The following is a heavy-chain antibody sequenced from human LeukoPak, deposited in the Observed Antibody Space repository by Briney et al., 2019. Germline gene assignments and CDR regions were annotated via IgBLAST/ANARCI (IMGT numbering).Heavy chain of an antibody. V-gene: IGHV1-18*01. CDR2: ISAYNGNT. Sequence: ASVKVPCKASGYTFTSYGISWVRQAPGQGLEWMGWISAYNGNTNYAQKLQGRVTMTTDTSTSTAYMELRSLRSDDTAVYYCARRYCSGGSCYSRSPFDYWGQGTLVTVSS. D-gene: IGHD2-15*01. CDR1: GYTFTSYG. J-gene: IGHJ4*02. CDR3: ARRYCSGGSCYSRSPFDY.